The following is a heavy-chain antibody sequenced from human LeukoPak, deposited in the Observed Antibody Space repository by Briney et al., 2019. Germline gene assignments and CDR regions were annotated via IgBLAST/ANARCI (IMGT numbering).Heavy chain of an antibody. J-gene: IGHJ4*02. CDR2: IYISGST. V-gene: IGHV4-4*07. D-gene: IGHD3-10*01. CDR3: AKDEALGYYGSGSLEPYYFDY. CDR1: GGSISSYY. Sequence: PSETLSLTCTVSGGSISSYYWSWIRQPAGKGLEWIGRIYISGSTNYNPSLKSRVTMSVDTSKNQFSLNLSSVTAADTAVYYCAKDEALGYYGSGSLEPYYFDYWGQGTLVTVSS.